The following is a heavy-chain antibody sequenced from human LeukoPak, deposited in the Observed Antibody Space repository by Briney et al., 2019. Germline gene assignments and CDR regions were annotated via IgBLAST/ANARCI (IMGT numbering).Heavy chain of an antibody. CDR2: ISSSGSTI. Sequence: PGGSLRLSCAASGFTFSSYAMSWVRQAPGKGLEWVSYISSSGSTIYYADSVKGRFTISRDNAKNSLYLQMNSLRAEDTAVYYCARELYYDSSGYYSGYWGQGTLVTVSS. CDR1: GFTFSSYA. V-gene: IGHV3-48*04. D-gene: IGHD3-22*01. J-gene: IGHJ4*02. CDR3: ARELYYDSSGYYSGY.